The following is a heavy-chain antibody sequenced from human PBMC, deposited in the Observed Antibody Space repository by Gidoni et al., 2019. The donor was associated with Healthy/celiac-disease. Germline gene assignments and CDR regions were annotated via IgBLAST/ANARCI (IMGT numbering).Heavy chain of an antibody. D-gene: IGHD1-26*01. Sequence: EVQLVESGGGLVQPGGSLRLSCAASGFPSSNYWMSWVRQATGKGLEWVANIKQYGSEKYYVDSVKGRFTISRDIAKNSLYLQMNSLRAEDTAVYYCARQTPIVGATFDYWGQGTLVTVSS. CDR1: GFPSSNYW. J-gene: IGHJ4*02. V-gene: IGHV3-7*01. CDR2: IKQYGSEK. CDR3: ARQTPIVGATFDY.